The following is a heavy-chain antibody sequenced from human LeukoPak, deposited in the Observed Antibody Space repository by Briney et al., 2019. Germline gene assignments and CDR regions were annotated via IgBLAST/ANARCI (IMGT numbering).Heavy chain of an antibody. CDR3: ARYSSEHAFDI. J-gene: IGHJ3*02. D-gene: IGHD6-19*01. V-gene: IGHV1-69*13. CDR1: GGTFSSYA. CDR2: IISIFGTA. Sequence: SVNVPCKASGGTFSSYAISWVRQAPGQGLEWMGGIISIFGTANYAQKFQGRVTITADESTSTAYMELSSLRSEDTAVYYCARYSSEHAFDIWGQGTMVTVSS.